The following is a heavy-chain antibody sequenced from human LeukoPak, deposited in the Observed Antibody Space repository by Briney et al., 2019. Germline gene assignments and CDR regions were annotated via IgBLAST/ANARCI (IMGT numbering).Heavy chain of an antibody. V-gene: IGHV3-23*01. CDR1: GFTFSSYA. CDR2: ISGSGVST. D-gene: IGHD3/OR15-3a*01. CDR3: AKGDSNDYGFTYYYYYMDV. Sequence: GGSLRLSCAASGFTFSSYAVSWVRQAPGKGLEWVSTISGSGVSTYYADSVKGRFTISRDNSKNTVYLQMNSLRAEDTAVYYCAKGDSNDYGFTYYYYYMDVWGKGTTVTVSS. J-gene: IGHJ6*03.